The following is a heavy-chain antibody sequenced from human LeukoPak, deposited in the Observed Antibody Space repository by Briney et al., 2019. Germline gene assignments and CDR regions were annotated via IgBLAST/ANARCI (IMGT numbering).Heavy chain of an antibody. V-gene: IGHV3-21*01. D-gene: IGHD4-17*01. CDR3: ARDRRLGDYNDAFVI. Sequence: GGSLRLSCAASGFTFSSYSMNWVRQAPGKGLEWVSSISSSSSYIYYADSVKGRFTISRDDAKNSLYLQMNSLRAEDTAVYYCARDRRLGDYNDAFVIWGQGTMVTVSS. J-gene: IGHJ3*02. CDR1: GFTFSSYS. CDR2: ISSSSSYI.